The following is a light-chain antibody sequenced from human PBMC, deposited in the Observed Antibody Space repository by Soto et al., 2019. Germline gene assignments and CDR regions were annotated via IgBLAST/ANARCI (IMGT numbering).Light chain of an antibody. CDR1: QNISRS. J-gene: IGKJ1*01. Sequence: EIVMTHSAGTRSVSGWGGATVCCRSSQNISRSLAWYQQKPGQGPSLLIYGTSTRAGGVPARFSGGGSGTEFTLTITSLQSEDFAVYYCHQYNGWPPTFGQGTKVDIK. CDR3: HQYNGWPPT. V-gene: IGKV3-15*01. CDR2: GTS.